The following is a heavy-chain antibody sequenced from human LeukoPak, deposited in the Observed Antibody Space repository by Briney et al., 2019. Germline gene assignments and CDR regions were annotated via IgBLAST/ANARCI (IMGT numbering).Heavy chain of an antibody. CDR1: GGTFSSYA. CDR2: FIPIFGTA. Sequence: SGKFSCKASGGTFSSYAISWVRQAPGQGLDWMGGFIPIFGTANYAQKFQGRVTITADESTSTAYMELSSLRSEDTAVYYCARDLLSPGVTTGVDAFDIWGQGTMVTVYS. J-gene: IGHJ3*02. V-gene: IGHV1-69*01. D-gene: IGHD4-17*01. CDR3: ARDLLSPGVTTGVDAFDI.